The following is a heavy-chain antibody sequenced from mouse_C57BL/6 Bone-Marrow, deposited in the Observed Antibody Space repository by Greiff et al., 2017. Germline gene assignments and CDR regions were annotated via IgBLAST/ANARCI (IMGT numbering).Heavy chain of an antibody. CDR1: GFNIKDDY. V-gene: IGHV14-4*01. CDR3: TTGDWGY. CDR2: IDPENGDT. Sequence: VQLQQSGAELVRPGASVKLSCTASGFNIKDDYMHWVKQRPEQGLEWIGWIDPENGDTEYASKFQGKATIAADPSSNTAYLQLSSLTSEDTAVYYCTTGDWGYWGQGTTLTVSS. J-gene: IGHJ2*01.